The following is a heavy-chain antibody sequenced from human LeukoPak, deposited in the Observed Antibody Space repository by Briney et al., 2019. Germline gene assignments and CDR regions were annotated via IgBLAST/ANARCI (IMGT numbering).Heavy chain of an antibody. Sequence: GGSLRLSCAASGFTFSSYSINWVRQAPGKGLEWVSSIGTISSYIHYADSVKGRFTISRDNAKNSLYLQMNSLRAEDTAMYYCARVPHDIVVVVAATPDYWGQGTRVTVSS. V-gene: IGHV3-21*01. J-gene: IGHJ4*02. D-gene: IGHD2-15*01. CDR3: ARVPHDIVVVVAATPDY. CDR2: IGTISSYI. CDR1: GFTFSSYS.